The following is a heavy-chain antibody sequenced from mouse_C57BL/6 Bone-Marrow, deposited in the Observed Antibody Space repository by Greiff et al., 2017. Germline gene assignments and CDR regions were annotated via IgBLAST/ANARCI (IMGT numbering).Heavy chain of an antibody. CDR1: GFTFSSYA. CDR2: ISSGGDYI. CDR3: TRDRCTTTLGAMDY. V-gene: IGHV5-9-1*02. Sequence: EVKVEESGEGLVKPGGSLKLSCAASGFTFSSYAMSWVRQTPEKRLEWVAYISSGGDYIYYADTVKGRFTISRDNARNTLYLQMSSLKSEDTAMYYCTRDRCTTTLGAMDYWGQGTSVTVSS. J-gene: IGHJ4*01. D-gene: IGHD1-1*01.